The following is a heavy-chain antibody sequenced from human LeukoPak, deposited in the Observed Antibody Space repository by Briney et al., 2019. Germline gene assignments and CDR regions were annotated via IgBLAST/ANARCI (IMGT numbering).Heavy chain of an antibody. CDR1: GYTFTSYG. CDR2: ISAYNGNT. D-gene: IGHD2-2*02. V-gene: IGHV1-18*01. Sequence: ASVKVSCKASGYTFTSYGISWVRQAPGQGLEWMGWISAYNGNTNYAQKLQGRVTMTTDTSTSTAYMELRSLGSDDTAVYYCARVYCSSTSCYRAYYYGMDVWGQGTTVTVSS. CDR3: ARVYCSSTSCYRAYYYGMDV. J-gene: IGHJ6*02.